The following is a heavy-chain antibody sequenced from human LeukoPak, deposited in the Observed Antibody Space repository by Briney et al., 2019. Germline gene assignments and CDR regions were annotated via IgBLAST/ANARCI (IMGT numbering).Heavy chain of an antibody. CDR1: GFSFSNYW. D-gene: IGHD6-13*01. CDR2: INTDGNCM. J-gene: IGHJ4*02. V-gene: IGHV3-74*03. CDR3: GRGTAITAGIDY. Sequence: GGSLRLSCAASGFSFSNYWMYWVRQAPGKGLVWVSHINTDGNCMTYGDSAKGRFTISRDNAKNTLYLQMSNLRVEDTGVYYCGRGTAITAGIDYWGQGTQVTVSS.